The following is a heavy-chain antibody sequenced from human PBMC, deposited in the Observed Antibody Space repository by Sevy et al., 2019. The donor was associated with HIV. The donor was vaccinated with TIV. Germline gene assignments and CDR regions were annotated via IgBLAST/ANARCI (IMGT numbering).Heavy chain of an antibody. Sequence: GSLRLSCAASGFSFSIYWMSWVRQAPGKGLEWVATMKQDGSEEDYVDSVKGRFTISRDNAKNSLFLQMNSLSAEDTAVYYCVREGLGGYSYSLDYWGHGTLVTVSS. CDR2: MKQDGSEE. CDR3: VREGLGGYSYSLDY. V-gene: IGHV3-7*01. CDR1: GFSFSIYW. D-gene: IGHD5-18*01. J-gene: IGHJ4*01.